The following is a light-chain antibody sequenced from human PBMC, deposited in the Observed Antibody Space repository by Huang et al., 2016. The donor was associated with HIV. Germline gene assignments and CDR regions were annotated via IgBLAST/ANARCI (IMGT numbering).Light chain of an antibody. V-gene: IGKV3-20*01. CDR3: HQYGSSLPYT. Sequence: EIVLTTSPGTLALSPGKRATVACRASQSVSSDYLAWYQQKPGQAPRRLIYDAASRATGIPDRFSGSGSGTDFTLTISRLEPEDFAVYYCHQYGSSLPYTFGQGTKLKIK. J-gene: IGKJ2*01. CDR1: QSVSSDY. CDR2: DAA.